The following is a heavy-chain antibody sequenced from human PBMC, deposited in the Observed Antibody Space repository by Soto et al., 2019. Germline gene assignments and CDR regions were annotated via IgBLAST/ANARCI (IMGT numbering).Heavy chain of an antibody. Sequence: QLHLVHSGAVVKKPGASVTVSCSASGYPVTAYYMHWVRQAPGRGLEWMGGINPATGAAKYTQTFQGRVPLTRDTATSTVFMELSGLTSEDTAVFYCARGGGVGVAGSAAFDMWGQGTVVTVSS. CDR1: GYPVTAYY. CDR2: INPATGAA. D-gene: IGHD3-3*01. J-gene: IGHJ3*02. CDR3: ARGGGVGVAGSAAFDM. V-gene: IGHV1-2*02.